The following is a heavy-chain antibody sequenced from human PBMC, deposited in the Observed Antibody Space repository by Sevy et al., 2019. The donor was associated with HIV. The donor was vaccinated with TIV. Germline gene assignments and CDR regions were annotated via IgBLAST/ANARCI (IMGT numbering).Heavy chain of an antibody. V-gene: IGHV4-4*02. CDR1: GGSISSVNW. Sequence: SETLSLTCAVSGGSISSVNWWHWVRQPPGKGLEWIGEIYHSGSTNYNPSIKSRVTISVDNSKNQFSLKLSSVTAADTAVYYCARGGETPRGFDPWGQGSLVTVSS. D-gene: IGHD3-16*01. J-gene: IGHJ5*02. CDR3: ARGGETPRGFDP. CDR2: IYHSGST.